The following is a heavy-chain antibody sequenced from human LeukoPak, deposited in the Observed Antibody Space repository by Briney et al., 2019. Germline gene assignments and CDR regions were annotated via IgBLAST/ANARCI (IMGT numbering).Heavy chain of an antibody. CDR1: GFTFSSYS. V-gene: IGHV3-21*01. Sequence: PGGSLRLSCAASGFTFSSYSMDWVRQAPGKGLEWVSSIISSSSHIYYADSVKGRFTISRDNAKNSLYLQMNSLRAEDTPVYYCARTRAPSNGRVLYYMDVWGKGTTVTVSS. CDR2: IISSSSHI. J-gene: IGHJ6*03. D-gene: IGHD2-2*01. CDR3: ARTRAPSNGRVLYYMDV.